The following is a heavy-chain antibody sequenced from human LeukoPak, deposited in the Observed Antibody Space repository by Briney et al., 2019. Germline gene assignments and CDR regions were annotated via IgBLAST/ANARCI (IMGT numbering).Heavy chain of an antibody. CDR2: IYTSGST. J-gene: IGHJ6*03. V-gene: IGHV4-4*07. CDR3: ARNAVAGTFVYMDV. D-gene: IGHD6-19*01. Sequence: PSETLSLTCTVSGGSISSYYWSWIRQPAGKGLEWIGRIYTSGSTNYNPSLKSRVTMSVDTSKNQFSLKLSSVTAADTAVYYCARNAVAGTFVYMDVWGKGTTVTISS. CDR1: GGSISSYY.